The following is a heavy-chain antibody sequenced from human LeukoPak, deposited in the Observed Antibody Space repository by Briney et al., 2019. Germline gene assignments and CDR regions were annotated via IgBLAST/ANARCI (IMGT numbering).Heavy chain of an antibody. CDR2: IYYTGDS. CDR3: ARHEFASPFDS. V-gene: IGHV4-59*08. J-gene: IGHJ4*02. Sequence: SETLSLTCTVSGGSISNSYWSWVRQPPGKGLEWIGYIYYTGDSNYNPSLKSRVAISLDTSKNQLSLNLRSVTAADTAVYYCARHEFASPFDSWGQGTLVTVSS. CDR1: GGSISNSY. D-gene: IGHD2-21*01.